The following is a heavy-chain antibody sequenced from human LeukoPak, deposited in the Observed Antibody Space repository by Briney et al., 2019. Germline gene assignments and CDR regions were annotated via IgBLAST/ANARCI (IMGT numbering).Heavy chain of an antibody. CDR3: ATSPQYGGY. CDR2: INHSGST. V-gene: IGHV4-34*01. D-gene: IGHD4-23*01. CDR1: GGSFSGYY. J-gene: IGHJ4*02. Sequence: SETLSLTCAVYGGSFSGYYWSWIRLPPGKGLEWIGEINHSGSTNYNPSLKSRVTISVDTSKNQFSLKLSSVTAADTAVYYCATSPQYGGYLGQGTLVTVSS.